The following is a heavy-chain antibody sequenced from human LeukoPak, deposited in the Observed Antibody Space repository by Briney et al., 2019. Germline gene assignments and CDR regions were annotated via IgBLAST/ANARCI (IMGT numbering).Heavy chain of an antibody. V-gene: IGHV4-34*01. CDR1: GGSFSGYY. CDR2: INHSGST. J-gene: IGHJ3*02. D-gene: IGHD3-22*01. CDR3: ARSSMIVVVIRRRGAFDI. Sequence: PSGTLSLTCAVYGGSFSGYYWSWIRQPPGKGLEWIGEINHSGSTNYNPSLKSRVTISVDTSKNQFSLKLCSVTAADTAVYYCARSSMIVVVIRRRGAFDIWGQGTMVTVSS.